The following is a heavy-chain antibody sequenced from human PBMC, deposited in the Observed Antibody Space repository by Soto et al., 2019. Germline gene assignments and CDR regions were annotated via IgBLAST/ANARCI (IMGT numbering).Heavy chain of an antibody. J-gene: IGHJ5*02. CDR3: TRDPGWEIQLNNWFDP. V-gene: IGHV3-49*03. CDR2: IRSKAYGGTT. CDR1: GFTFGDYA. Sequence: GGSLRLSCTASGFTFGDYAMGWFRQAPGKGLEWVGFIRSKAYGGTTEYAASVKGRFTISRDDSKSIAYLQMNSLKTEDTAVYYCTRDPGWEIQLNNWFDPWGQGTLVTLSS. D-gene: IGHD1-26*01.